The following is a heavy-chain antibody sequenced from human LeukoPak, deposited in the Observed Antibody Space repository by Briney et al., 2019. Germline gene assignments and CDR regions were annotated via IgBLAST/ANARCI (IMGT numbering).Heavy chain of an antibody. V-gene: IGHV3-33*06. CDR3: AKGLDNWNPLPPDY. Sequence: GRSLRLSCAASGFSFNTYAMEWVRQAPGKGLEWVAVIWYDGSEKHYADSVKGRFTISRDNSQNTLYLQMNSLRDGDTAVYYCAKGLDNWNPLPPDYWGQGTLVTVSS. D-gene: IGHD1-1*01. J-gene: IGHJ4*02. CDR1: GFSFNTYA. CDR2: IWYDGSEK.